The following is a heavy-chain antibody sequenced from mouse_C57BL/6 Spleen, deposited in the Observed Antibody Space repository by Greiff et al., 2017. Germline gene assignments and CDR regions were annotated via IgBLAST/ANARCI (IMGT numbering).Heavy chain of an antibody. CDR1: GYTFTSYG. J-gene: IGHJ2*01. Sequence: QVQLKESGAELARPGASVKLSCKASGYTFTSYGISWVKQRTGQGLEWIGEIYPRSGNTYYNEKFKGKATLTADKSSSTAYMELRSLTSEDSAVYFCARSPFTTVVATPLLSFDYWGQGTTLTVSS. D-gene: IGHD1-1*01. CDR2: IYPRSGNT. V-gene: IGHV1-81*01. CDR3: ARSPFTTVVATPLLSFDY.